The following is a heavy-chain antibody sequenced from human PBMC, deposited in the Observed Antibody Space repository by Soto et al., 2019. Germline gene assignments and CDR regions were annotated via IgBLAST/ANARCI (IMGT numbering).Heavy chain of an antibody. V-gene: IGHV3-23*01. CDR1: GFAFSTYA. Sequence: EVQLLESGGGLVQPGGSLRLSCAASGFAFSTYAMSWVRQAPGKGLEWVSGISGNSGSTYYADFVKGRFTISRDNSKNTLYLQMNSLRAEDTAVYYCAKAIVVVISTGFYFDYWGQGTLVTVSS. J-gene: IGHJ4*02. CDR2: ISGNSGST. CDR3: AKAIVVVISTGFYFDY. D-gene: IGHD3-22*01.